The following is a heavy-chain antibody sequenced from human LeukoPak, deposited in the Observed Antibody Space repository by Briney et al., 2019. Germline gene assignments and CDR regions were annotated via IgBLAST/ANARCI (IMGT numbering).Heavy chain of an antibody. CDR2: INPDGNKK. J-gene: IGHJ4*02. V-gene: IGHV3-7*01. CDR3: AKERSGSYSRYYFDY. Sequence: GGSLRLSCAVSGLTFSSSWMDWVRQAPGKGLEWVASINPDGNKKYSADSVKGRFTISRDNAENSLYLQMNSLRVEDTAFYYCAKERSGSYSRYYFDYWGQGTLVTVSS. CDR1: GLTFSSSW. D-gene: IGHD1-26*01.